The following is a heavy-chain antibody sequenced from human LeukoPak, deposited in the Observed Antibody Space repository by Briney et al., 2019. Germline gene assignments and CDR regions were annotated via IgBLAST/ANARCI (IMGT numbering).Heavy chain of an antibody. J-gene: IGHJ4*02. V-gene: IGHV4-4*07. CDR3: ARDSDIVSYYFDY. Sequence: SETLSLTCTVSGASITTDCWSWIRQPAVKGLEWIGRICASGNTNYNPSLKSRVTVSLDTSKNQFSLKLSSVTAADTAVYYCARDSDIVSYYFDYWGQGTLVTVSS. CDR1: GASITTDC. CDR2: ICASGNT. D-gene: IGHD5/OR15-5a*01.